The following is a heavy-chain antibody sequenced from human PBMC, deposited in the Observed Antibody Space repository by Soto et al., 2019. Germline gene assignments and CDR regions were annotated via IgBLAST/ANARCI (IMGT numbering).Heavy chain of an antibody. Sequence: PGGSLRLSCAASGFTFSSYWMSWVRQAPGKGLEWVANIKQDGSEKYYVDSVKGRFTISRDNAKNSLYLQMNSLRAEDTAVYYCARSGSYDDVWWSYRYTSGMDVWVQGNPVAV. D-gene: IGHD3-16*02. V-gene: IGHV3-7*01. J-gene: IGHJ6*02. CDR2: IKQDGSEK. CDR3: ARSGSYDDVWWSYRYTSGMDV. CDR1: GFTFSSYW.